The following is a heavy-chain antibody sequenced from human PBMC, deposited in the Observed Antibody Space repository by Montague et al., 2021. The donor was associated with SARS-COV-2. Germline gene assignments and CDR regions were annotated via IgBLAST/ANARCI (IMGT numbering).Heavy chain of an antibody. CDR3: ARSGNTAVAGTLWFDYYYYMDV. J-gene: IGHJ6*03. CDR1: GFTFSSYE. D-gene: IGHD6-19*01. CDR2: ISSSGSTI. V-gene: IGHV3-48*03. Sequence: SLRLSCAASGFTFSSYEMNWVRQAPGKGLEWVSYISSSGSTIYYADSVKGRFTISRDNAKNSLYLQMNSLRAEDTAVYYCARSGNTAVAGTLWFDYYYYMDVWGKGTTVTVSS.